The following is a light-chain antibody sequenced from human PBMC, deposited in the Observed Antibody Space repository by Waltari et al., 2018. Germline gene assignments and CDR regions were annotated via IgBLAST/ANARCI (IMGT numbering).Light chain of an antibody. V-gene: IGKV2-30*01. CDR3: MQGTHRPWT. Sequence: DVVVTQSSLSLTLTLGQPASISCGASQSLVSSDGNTSFNWFQQRPGQSPRRLLYKVSYRDSGVPDRFSGSGSGTDFTLRISRVEAEDVGVYYCMQGTHRPWTFGQGTKVEIK. CDR2: KVS. J-gene: IGKJ1*01. CDR1: QSLVSSDGNTS.